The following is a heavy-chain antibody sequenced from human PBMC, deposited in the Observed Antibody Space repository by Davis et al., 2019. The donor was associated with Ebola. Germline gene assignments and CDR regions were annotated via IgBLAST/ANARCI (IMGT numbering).Heavy chain of an antibody. CDR1: GFTFSSYA. Sequence: GESLKISCAASGFTFSSYAMSWVRQAPGKGLEWVSAISGSGGSTYYADSVKGRFTISRDNSKNTLYLQMNSLRAEDTAVYYCARDAAMVKHWYFDLWGRGTLVTVSS. V-gene: IGHV3-23*01. J-gene: IGHJ2*01. CDR3: ARDAAMVKHWYFDL. D-gene: IGHD5-18*01. CDR2: ISGSGGST.